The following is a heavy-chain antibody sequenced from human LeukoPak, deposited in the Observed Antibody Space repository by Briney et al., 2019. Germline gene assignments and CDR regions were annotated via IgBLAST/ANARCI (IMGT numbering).Heavy chain of an antibody. CDR1: GGTFSSYA. D-gene: IGHD2-21*02. Sequence: SVKVSCKASGGTFSSYAISWVRQAPGQGLEWMGGIIPIFGTANYAQKFQGRVTTTTDESTSTAYLELSRLRSEDTAVYYCARASYCGGDCYGGWGQGTLVTVSS. CDR2: IIPIFGTA. CDR3: ARASYCGGDCYGG. J-gene: IGHJ4*02. V-gene: IGHV1-69*05.